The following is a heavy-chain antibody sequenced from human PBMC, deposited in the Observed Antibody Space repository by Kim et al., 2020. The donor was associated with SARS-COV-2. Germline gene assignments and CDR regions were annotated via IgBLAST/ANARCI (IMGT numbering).Heavy chain of an antibody. J-gene: IGHJ3*02. CDR2: ISYDGSNK. CDR3: ARARSGSYRDAFDI. Sequence: GGSLRLSCAASGFTFSIYAMHWVRQAPGKGLELVALISYDGSNKYYADSVKGRFPISRDNSKNTLYLQMNSLRAEDTAIYYCARARSGSYRDAFDIWGQGTMVTVSS. D-gene: IGHD1-26*01. V-gene: IGHV3-33*05. CDR1: GFTFSIYA.